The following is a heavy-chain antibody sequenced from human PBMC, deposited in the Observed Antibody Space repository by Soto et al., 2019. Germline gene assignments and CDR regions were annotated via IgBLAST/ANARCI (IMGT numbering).Heavy chain of an antibody. CDR3: AREHPYYDFWSGYLSGMDV. D-gene: IGHD3-3*01. CDR2: IYYSGST. Sequence: SETLSLTCTVSGGSISSYYWSWIRQPPGKGLEWIGYIYYSGSTNYNPSLKSRVTISVDTSKNQFSLKLSSVTAADTAVYYCAREHPYYDFWSGYLSGMDVWGQGNTVTVSS. V-gene: IGHV4-59*01. CDR1: GGSISSYY. J-gene: IGHJ6*02.